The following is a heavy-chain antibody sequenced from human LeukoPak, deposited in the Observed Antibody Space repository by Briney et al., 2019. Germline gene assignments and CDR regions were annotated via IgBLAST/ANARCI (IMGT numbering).Heavy chain of an antibody. D-gene: IGHD2-15*01. CDR2: INHSGST. J-gene: IGHJ4*02. CDR1: GGSFSGYY. CDR3: ARGGPLVYCSGGSCYSLDY. V-gene: IGHV4-34*01. Sequence: SETLSLTCAVYGGSFSGYYWSWIRQLPGKGLEWIGEINHSGSTNYNPSLKSRVTIPVDTSKNQFSLKLRSVTAADTAVYYCARGGPLVYCSGGSCYSLDYWGQGTLVTVSS.